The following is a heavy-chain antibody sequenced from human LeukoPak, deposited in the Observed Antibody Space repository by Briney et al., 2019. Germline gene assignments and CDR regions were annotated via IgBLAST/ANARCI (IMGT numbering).Heavy chain of an antibody. CDR1: GFTFSNAW. V-gene: IGHV3-15*01. CDR2: IKRKTDGGTK. J-gene: IGHJ6*04. Sequence: GGSLRLSCAASGFTFSNAWMSWVRQAPGKGLEWVGLIKRKTDGGTKDYAAPVKGRFTISRYDSKNTLYLQMNSLKTDDTAVYYCARDETQWLTTRAGDYGMDVWGKGTTVTVSS. D-gene: IGHD6-19*01. CDR3: ARDETQWLTTRAGDYGMDV.